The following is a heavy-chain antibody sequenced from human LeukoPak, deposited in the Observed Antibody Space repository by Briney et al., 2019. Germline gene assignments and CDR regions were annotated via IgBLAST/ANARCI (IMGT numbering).Heavy chain of an antibody. CDR1: GFTFSSYA. J-gene: IGHJ4*02. D-gene: IGHD3-22*01. CDR3: ARGIYDSSGYYGY. V-gene: IGHV3-30-3*01. Sequence: GRSLRLSCAASGFTFSSYAMHWVRQAPGKGLEWVAVISYDGSNKYYADSVKGRFTISRDNSKNTLYLQMNSLRAEDTAVYYCARGIYDSSGYYGYWGQGTLVTVSS. CDR2: ISYDGSNK.